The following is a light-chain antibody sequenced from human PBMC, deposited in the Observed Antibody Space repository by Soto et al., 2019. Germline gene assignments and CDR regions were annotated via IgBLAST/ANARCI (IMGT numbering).Light chain of an antibody. V-gene: IGKV3-20*01. CDR3: HCQDYGGSSVYT. J-gene: IGKJ2*01. CDR2: GTF. CDR1: RSFSNGY. Sequence: EMVLTQAPGTLSLATGERATLSCRASRSFSNGYSAWYQQKPDQPHRLLIYGTFNMASGLPDRFSGSGSGTDFTLTISRLEPEDFAVYYCHCQDYGGSSVYTFGQGTKLEIK.